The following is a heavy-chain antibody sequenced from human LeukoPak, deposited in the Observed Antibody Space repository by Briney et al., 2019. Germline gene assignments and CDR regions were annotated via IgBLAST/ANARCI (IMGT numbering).Heavy chain of an antibody. Sequence: GGSLRLSCAASGFTFSGYSMNWVRQAPGEGLEWVSSITGSGSYTYYADSVKGRFTISRDSAKNSLYLQMNSLRAEDTAVYYCATSDSSGYYFSYYWGQGTLVTVSS. CDR1: GFTFSGYS. J-gene: IGHJ4*02. D-gene: IGHD3-22*01. V-gene: IGHV3-21*01. CDR3: ATSDSSGYYFSYY. CDR2: ITGSGSYT.